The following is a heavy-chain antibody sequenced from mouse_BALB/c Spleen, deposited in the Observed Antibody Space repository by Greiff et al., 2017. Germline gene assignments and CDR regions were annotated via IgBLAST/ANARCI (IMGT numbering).Heavy chain of an antibody. J-gene: IGHJ4*01. CDR1: GFTFSSYG. CDR2: ISSGGSYT. CDR3: ARMKLGAMDY. Sequence: DVKLVESGGDLVKPGGSLKLSCAASGFTFSSYGMSWVRQTPDKRLEWVATISSGGSYTYYPDSVKGRFTISRDNAKNTLYLQMSSLKSEDTAMYYCARMKLGAMDYWGQGTSVTVSS. V-gene: IGHV5-6*02. D-gene: IGHD4-1*01.